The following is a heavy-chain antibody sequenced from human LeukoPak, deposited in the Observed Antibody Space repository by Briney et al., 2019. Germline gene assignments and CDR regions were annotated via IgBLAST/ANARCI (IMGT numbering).Heavy chain of an antibody. J-gene: IGHJ1*01. Sequence: GGSLRLSCAASGFTFSTYWMHWVRQAPGKGLVWVSRIKSDGSTNYTDSVKGRFTISRDNTNNTISLQMKSLRPEDTGVYYCARAPSEIGGYYPEYFRHWGQGTLVTVSS. V-gene: IGHV3-74*01. CDR2: IKSDGST. CDR3: ARAPSEIGGYYPEYFRH. D-gene: IGHD3-22*01. CDR1: GFTFSTYW.